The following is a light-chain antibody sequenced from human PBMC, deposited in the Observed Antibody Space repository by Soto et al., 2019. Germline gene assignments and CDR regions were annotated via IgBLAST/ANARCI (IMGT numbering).Light chain of an antibody. CDR3: CSFAGNYIYV. Sequence: QSGLAQPPSVSVSPWTSVTIFCTGTSTDVGGYNYVSWYLQHPGKAPKVMIYDVSKRPSGVPDRFSGSKSGNTASLTISGLQSEDEADYYCCSFAGNYIYVFGTGTKVTVL. CDR2: DVS. V-gene: IGLV2-11*01. CDR1: STDVGGYNY. J-gene: IGLJ1*01.